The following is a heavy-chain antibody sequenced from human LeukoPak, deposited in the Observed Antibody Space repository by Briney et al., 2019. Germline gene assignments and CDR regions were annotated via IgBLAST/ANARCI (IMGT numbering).Heavy chain of an antibody. CDR3: ARMTTVTTTFDY. CDR2: IYYSGST. D-gene: IGHD4-17*01. J-gene: IGHJ4*02. Sequence: SQTLSLTCTVSGGSISSSSYYWGWIRQPPGKGLEWIGSIYYSGSTYYNPSLKSRVTISVDTSKNQFSLKLSSVTAADTAVYYCARMTTVTTTFDYWGQGTLVTVSS. V-gene: IGHV4-39*07. CDR1: GGSISSSSYY.